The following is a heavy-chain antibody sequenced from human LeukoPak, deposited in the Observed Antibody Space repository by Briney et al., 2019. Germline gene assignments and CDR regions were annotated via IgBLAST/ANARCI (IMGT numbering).Heavy chain of an antibody. CDR3: ASYNNYDLHFDY. CDR2: TYHSGST. Sequence: SETLSLTCTVSDYSISSAYYWGWIRQPPGKGLEWIGSTYHSGSTYYNPSLKSRVTISVDTSKNQFSLKLTSVTAADTAVYYCASYNNYDLHFDYWGQGALVTVSS. J-gene: IGHJ4*02. V-gene: IGHV4-38-2*02. D-gene: IGHD4-11*01. CDR1: DYSISSAYY.